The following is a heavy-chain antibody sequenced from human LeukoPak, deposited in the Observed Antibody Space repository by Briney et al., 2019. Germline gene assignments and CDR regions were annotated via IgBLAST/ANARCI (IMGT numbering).Heavy chain of an antibody. V-gene: IGHV4-61*02. CDR1: GGSISSGSYY. Sequence: SQTLSLTCTVSGGSISSGSYYWSWIRQPAGKGLEWIGRIYTSGRTNYNPSFKSRVTISVDTSKNQFSLKLSSVTAADTAVYYCAREESMVRGTSWFDPWGQGTLVTVSS. CDR3: AREESMVRGTSWFDP. D-gene: IGHD3-10*01. CDR2: IYTSGRT. J-gene: IGHJ5*02.